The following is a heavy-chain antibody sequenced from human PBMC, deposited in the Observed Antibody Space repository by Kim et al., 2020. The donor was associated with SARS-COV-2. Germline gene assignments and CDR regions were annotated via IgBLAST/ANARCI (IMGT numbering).Heavy chain of an antibody. CDR3: ARSPGPLWLGCDS. V-gene: IGHV7-4-1*02. CDR2: INTNTGNP. Sequence: ASVKVSCKTSGYTFNIFSLNWVRQAPGQGLEWMGWINTNTGNPAYAQGFTGRFVFSLDTSVTTAYLQISNVKAEDTAVYYCARSPGPLWLGCDSWGQGPWSPSPQ. CDR1: GYTFNIFS. D-gene: IGHD3-22*01. J-gene: IGHJ4*02.